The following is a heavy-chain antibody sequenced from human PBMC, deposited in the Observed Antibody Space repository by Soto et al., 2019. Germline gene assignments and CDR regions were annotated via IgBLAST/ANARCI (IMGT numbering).Heavy chain of an antibody. J-gene: IGHJ6*02. CDR2: ISGSGGST. Sequence: CLRLSCAASGFTFSSYAMSWVRQAPGKGLEWVSAISGSGGSTYYADSVKGRFTISRDNSKNTLYLQMNSLRAEDTAVYYCAKDWGYCSSTSCWGPYYYYYGMDVWGQGTTVTVSS. CDR3: AKDWGYCSSTSCWGPYYYYYGMDV. CDR1: GFTFSSYA. V-gene: IGHV3-23*01. D-gene: IGHD2-2*01.